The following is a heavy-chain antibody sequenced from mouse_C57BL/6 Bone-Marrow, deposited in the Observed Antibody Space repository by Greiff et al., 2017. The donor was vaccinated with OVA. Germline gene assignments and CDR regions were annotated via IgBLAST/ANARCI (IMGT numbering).Heavy chain of an antibody. J-gene: IGHJ2*01. Sequence: EVQLQQSGPGLVKPSQSLPLTCSVTGYSITSGYYWNCLRQFPGNKLEWMGYISYDGSNNYHPSLKNRISITRDTSKNQFFLKLNSVTTEDTATYYCARGGLRRYFDYWGQGTTLTVSS. CDR1: GYSITSGYY. V-gene: IGHV3-6*01. D-gene: IGHD2-4*01. CDR3: ARGGLRRYFDY. CDR2: ISYDGSN.